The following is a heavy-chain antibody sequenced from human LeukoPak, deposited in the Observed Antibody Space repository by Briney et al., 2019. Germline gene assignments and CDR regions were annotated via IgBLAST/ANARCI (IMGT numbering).Heavy chain of an antibody. Sequence: PGGSLRLSCAASGFTFSDYYMSWIRQAPGKGLEWVSYISSSGSTIYYADSVKGRFTISRDNAKNSLYLQMNSLRAEDTALYYCVKDMATTNWYFDLWGRGTLVTVSA. V-gene: IGHV3-11*01. D-gene: IGHD5-24*01. J-gene: IGHJ2*01. CDR1: GFTFSDYY. CDR2: ISSSGSTI. CDR3: VKDMATTNWYFDL.